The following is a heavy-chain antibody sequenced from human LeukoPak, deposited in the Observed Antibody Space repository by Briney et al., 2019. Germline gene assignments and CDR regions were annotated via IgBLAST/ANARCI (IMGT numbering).Heavy chain of an antibody. CDR2: IIPIFGTA. D-gene: IGHD3-10*01. CDR3: ARGYYKVFTDYYYGMDV. CDR1: GGTFSSYA. Sequence: SVKVSCKASGGTFSSYAISWVRQAPGQGLEWMGGIIPIFGTANYAQKFQGRVTITADESTSTAYMELSSLRSEDTAVYYCARGYYKVFTDYYYGMDVWGQGTTVTVSS. V-gene: IGHV1-69*01. J-gene: IGHJ6*02.